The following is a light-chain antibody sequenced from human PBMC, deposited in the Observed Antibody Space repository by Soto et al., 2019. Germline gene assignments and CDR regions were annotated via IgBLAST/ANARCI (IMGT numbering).Light chain of an antibody. V-gene: IGKV3-15*01. CDR3: QQYNDWLWT. J-gene: IGKJ1*01. Sequence: ETMLTQSPATLSASPGERFTLSCRATQSVTYNLAWYQQKPGQAPRLLIYGASTRATGIPARFSGRGPGTEFTLTITSLQSEDFAVYYCQQYNDWLWTCGQGNKGDIK. CDR1: QSVTYN. CDR2: GAS.